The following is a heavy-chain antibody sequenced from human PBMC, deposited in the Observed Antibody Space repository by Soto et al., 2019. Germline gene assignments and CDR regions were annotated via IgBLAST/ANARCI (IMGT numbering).Heavy chain of an antibody. D-gene: IGHD3-9*01. Sequence: QVQLQESGPGLVKPSQTLSLTCTVSGGSISSGGYYWSWIRQHPGKGLEWIGYIYYSGSTYYNPSLKSRVTISVDTSKNQFSLKLSSATAADTAVYYCARYVADNYDILTGYYNPLFDYWGQGTLVTVSS. J-gene: IGHJ4*02. CDR2: IYYSGST. CDR3: ARYVADNYDILTGYYNPLFDY. CDR1: GGSISSGGYY. V-gene: IGHV4-31*03.